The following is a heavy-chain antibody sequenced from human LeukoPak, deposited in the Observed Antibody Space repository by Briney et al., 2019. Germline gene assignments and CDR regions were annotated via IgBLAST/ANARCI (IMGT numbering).Heavy chain of an antibody. J-gene: IGHJ4*02. V-gene: IGHV3-74*01. D-gene: IGHD6-13*01. CDR3: ARGGPIAAASITDY. CDR2: INSDGSST. CDR1: GFIFSSYG. Sequence: PGGSLRLSCAASGFIFSSYGMHWVRQAPGKGLVWVSRINSDGSSTSYADSVKGRFTISRDNAKNTLYLQMNSLRAEDTAVYYCARGGPIAAASITDYWGQGTLVTVSS.